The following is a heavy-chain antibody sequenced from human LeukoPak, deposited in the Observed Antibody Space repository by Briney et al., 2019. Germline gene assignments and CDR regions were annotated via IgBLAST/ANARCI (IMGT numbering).Heavy chain of an antibody. D-gene: IGHD3-10*01. J-gene: IGHJ4*02. CDR1: GYTFTGYY. CDR2: INPNSGGT. V-gene: IGHV1-2*02. CDR3: ARPEGSYYNVYFDY. Sequence: ASVKVSCKASGYTFTGYYMHWVRQAPGQGLEWMGWINPNSGGTNYAQKFQGRVTMTKDTSISTAYMELSRLRSDDTAVYYCARPEGSYYNVYFDYWGQGTLVTVSS.